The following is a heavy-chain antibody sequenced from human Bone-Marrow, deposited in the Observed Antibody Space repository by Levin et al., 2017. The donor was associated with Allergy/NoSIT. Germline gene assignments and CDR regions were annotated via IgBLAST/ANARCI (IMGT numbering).Heavy chain of an antibody. Sequence: PSETLSLTCSVSGGAVSSETYHWTWIRQSPGKGLEWIGYMSYSWNTNYNPSLQSRVAISLDTCKNQFSLKLTSVTAADAAVYYCARDTRIVGATAIDYWGQGILVTVSS. J-gene: IGHJ4*02. V-gene: IGHV4-61*01. CDR1: GGAVSSETYH. CDR3: ARDTRIVGATAIDY. D-gene: IGHD1-26*01. CDR2: MSYSWNT.